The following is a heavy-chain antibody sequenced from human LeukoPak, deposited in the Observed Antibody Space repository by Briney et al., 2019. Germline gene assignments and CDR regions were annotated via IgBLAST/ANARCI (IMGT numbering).Heavy chain of an antibody. Sequence: QTGGSLRLSCAASGFTFSTYGIHWVRQAPGKGLEWVAVISYDGNNKYYADSVKGRFTISRDISKNILYLQMNSLRAEDTAVYYCAGTGGENCRSTSCYVAPYYYYGMDVWGQGTTVTVAS. CDR3: AGTGGENCRSTSCYVAPYYYYGMDV. CDR2: ISYDGNNK. J-gene: IGHJ6*02. V-gene: IGHV3-30*03. CDR1: GFTFSTYG. D-gene: IGHD2-2*01.